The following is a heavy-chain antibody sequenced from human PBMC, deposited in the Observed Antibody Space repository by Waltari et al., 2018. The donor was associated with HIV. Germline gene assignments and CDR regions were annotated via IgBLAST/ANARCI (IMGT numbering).Heavy chain of an antibody. CDR2: INPNSGGT. V-gene: IGHV1-2*02. Sequence: QVQLVQSGAEVKKPGASVKVSCTASGYTFTGYSMHWVRQAPGQGLEWMGWINPNSGGTNYAQKFQGRVTMTRDTSISTAYMELSRLRSDDTAVYYCARASNDYGYYYYGMDVWGQGTTVTVSS. D-gene: IGHD4-17*01. CDR1: GYTFTGYS. CDR3: ARASNDYGYYYYGMDV. J-gene: IGHJ6*02.